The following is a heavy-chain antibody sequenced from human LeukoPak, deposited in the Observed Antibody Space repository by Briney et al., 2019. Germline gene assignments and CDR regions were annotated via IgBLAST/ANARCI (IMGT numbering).Heavy chain of an antibody. D-gene: IGHD3/OR15-3a*01. Sequence: GGSLRLSCAGSGFTISNYAMSWVRQAPGKGLEWVSAISTSGSKYYADSVKGRFTISRDSSKNTLYLDLNSLRAGDTAVYYCAKEAKDSIWGQGTMVTVSS. CDR3: AKEAKDSI. CDR1: GFTISNYA. CDR2: ISTSGSK. V-gene: IGHV3-23*01. J-gene: IGHJ3*02.